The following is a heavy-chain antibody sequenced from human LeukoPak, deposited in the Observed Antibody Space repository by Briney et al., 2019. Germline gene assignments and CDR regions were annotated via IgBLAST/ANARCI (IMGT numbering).Heavy chain of an antibody. CDR3: ARDGYCTNGVCYYYGMDV. J-gene: IGHJ6*02. CDR2: INHSGST. V-gene: IGHV4-34*01. CDR1: GGSFSGYY. D-gene: IGHD2-8*01. Sequence: SETLSLTCAVYGGSFSGYYWSWIRQPPGKGLEWIGEINHSGSTNYNPSLKSRVTISVDTSKNQFSLKLSSVTAADTAVYYCARDGYCTNGVCYYYGMDVWGQGTTVTVSS.